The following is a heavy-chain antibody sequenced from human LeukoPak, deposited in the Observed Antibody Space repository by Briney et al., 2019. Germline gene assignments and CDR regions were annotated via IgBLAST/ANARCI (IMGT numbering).Heavy chain of an antibody. Sequence: SETLSLTCTVSGDSINSLDLWSWVRQPPGKGLEWIGEMYLSGTTHSNPSVKSRVTISIDKSKNQFFLNLSSVTAADTAVYYCAGLVGRYSSGLYYYYFGYWGQGTLVTVSS. CDR2: MYLSGTT. D-gene: IGHD3-22*01. J-gene: IGHJ4*02. V-gene: IGHV4-4*02. CDR1: GDSINSLDL. CDR3: AGLVGRYSSGLYYYYFGY.